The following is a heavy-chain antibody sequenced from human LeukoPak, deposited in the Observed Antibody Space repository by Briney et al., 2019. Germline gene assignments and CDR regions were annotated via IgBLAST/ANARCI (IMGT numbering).Heavy chain of an antibody. Sequence: PGGSLRLSCAASGFTFDDYGMSWVRQAPGKGLEWVSGINWNGGSTGYADSVKGRFTISRDNAKNSLYLQMNSLRAEDTALYYCARDGPNYYYYYMDVWGKGTTVTVSS. CDR3: ARDGPNYYYYYMDV. J-gene: IGHJ6*03. CDR1: GFTFDDYG. D-gene: IGHD2-8*01. V-gene: IGHV3-20*04. CDR2: INWNGGST.